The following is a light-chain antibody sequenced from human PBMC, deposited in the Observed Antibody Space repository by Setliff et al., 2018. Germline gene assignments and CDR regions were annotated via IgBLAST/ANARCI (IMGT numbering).Light chain of an antibody. V-gene: IGLV2-14*01. J-gene: IGLJ1*01. Sequence: QSVLTQPASVSGSPGQSITISCTGTSSDVGGYNYVSWYQQHPGKAPKLMIYDVSKRPSGVSNRFSGSKSGNTASLTIPGLQAEDEADYYCSSYISSSTFVFGTGTKVTVL. CDR3: SSYISSSTFV. CDR2: DVS. CDR1: SSDVGGYNY.